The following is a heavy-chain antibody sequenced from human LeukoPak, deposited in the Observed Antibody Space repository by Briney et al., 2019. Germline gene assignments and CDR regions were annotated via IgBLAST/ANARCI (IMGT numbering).Heavy chain of an antibody. D-gene: IGHD3-10*01. CDR2: IDYSGST. CDR1: GGSISSYY. CDR3: ARLLTMVRGPTKDY. V-gene: IGHV4-59*12. J-gene: IGHJ4*02. Sequence: PSETLSLTCTVSGGSISSYYWSWIRQPPGKGLEWIGYIDYSGSTNYNPSLKSRVTISGDTSKNQFSLKLSSVTAADTAVYYCARLLTMVRGPTKDYWGQGTLVTVSS.